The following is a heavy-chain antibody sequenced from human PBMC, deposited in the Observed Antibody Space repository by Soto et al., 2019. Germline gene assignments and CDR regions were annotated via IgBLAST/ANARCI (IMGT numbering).Heavy chain of an antibody. Sequence: SETLSLTCTVSGGSISSGDYYWSWIRQPPGKGLEWIGYIYYSGSTYYDPSLKSRVTISVDTSKNQFSLKLSSVTAADTAVYYCATQGGILTGYDYWGQGTLVTVSS. CDR3: ATQGGILTGYDY. V-gene: IGHV4-30-4*01. CDR2: IYYSGST. J-gene: IGHJ4*02. D-gene: IGHD3-9*01. CDR1: GGSISSGDYY.